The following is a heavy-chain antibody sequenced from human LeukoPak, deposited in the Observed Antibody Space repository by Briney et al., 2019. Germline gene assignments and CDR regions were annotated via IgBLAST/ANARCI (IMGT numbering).Heavy chain of an antibody. Sequence: SGTLSLACAVSGASISDGHWWSWVRQSPGKGLEWIGEIDHSGSTNYNPSLKSRVTISMDTSRNQFSLKLTFVTAADTAVYYCARADLDGTGYYRLQYFHHWGQGTPVTVSS. CDR1: GASISDGHW. V-gene: IGHV4-4*02. J-gene: IGHJ1*01. D-gene: IGHD3-9*01. CDR2: IDHSGST. CDR3: ARADLDGTGYYRLQYFHH.